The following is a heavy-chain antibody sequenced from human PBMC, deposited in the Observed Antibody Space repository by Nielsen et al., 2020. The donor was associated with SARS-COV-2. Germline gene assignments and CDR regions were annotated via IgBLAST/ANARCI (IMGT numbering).Heavy chain of an antibody. J-gene: IGHJ4*02. CDR1: GGTFSSYA. Sequence: SVKVSCKASGGTFSSYAISWVRQAPGQGLEWMGGIIPIFGTANYAQKFQGRVTITADESTSTAYMELSSLRSEDTAVYYCARMGCSGGSCYPEYWGQGTLVTVSS. D-gene: IGHD2-15*01. CDR3: ARMGCSGGSCYPEY. CDR2: IIPIFGTA. V-gene: IGHV1-69*13.